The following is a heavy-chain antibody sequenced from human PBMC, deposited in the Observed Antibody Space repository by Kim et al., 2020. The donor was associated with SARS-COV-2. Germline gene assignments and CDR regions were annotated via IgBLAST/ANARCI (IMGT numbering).Heavy chain of an antibody. D-gene: IGHD1-26*01. J-gene: IGHJ6*02. CDR3: ATEAQIGVIVGSSHHNYYGMDV. CDR2: VNNKGIT. Sequence: SETLSLTCSVSGASMSTYSWTWIRQSPGKGLEWIGYVNNKGITYYSPSLMSRVTMSIDTSKNQFSLKLSSVTAADTAVYYCATEAQIGVIVGSSHHNYYGMDVWGQGTTVTVSS. V-gene: IGHV4-59*04. CDR1: GASMSTYS.